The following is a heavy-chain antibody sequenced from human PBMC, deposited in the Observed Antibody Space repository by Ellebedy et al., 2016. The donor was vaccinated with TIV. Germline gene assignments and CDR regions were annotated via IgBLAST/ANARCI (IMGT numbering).Heavy chain of an antibody. CDR3: ARNLVVVAATGAFDI. CDR2: IYYSGST. Sequence: ESLKISCTVSGGSISSYYWSWIRQPPGKGLEWIGYIYYSGSTNYNPSLKSRVTISVDTSKNQFSLKLSSVTAADTAVYYCARNLVVVAATGAFDIWGQGTMVTVSS. V-gene: IGHV4-59*01. J-gene: IGHJ3*02. D-gene: IGHD2-15*01. CDR1: GGSISSYY.